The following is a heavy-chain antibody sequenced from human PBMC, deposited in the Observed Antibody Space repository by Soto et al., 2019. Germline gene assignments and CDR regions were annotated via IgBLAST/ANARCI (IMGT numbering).Heavy chain of an antibody. CDR3: AKDQSQYTSKYNYHGMDV. Sequence: GGSLRLSCAASGFTFSSYAMSWVRQAPGKGLEWVSAISGSGGGTYYADSVKGRFTISRDNSKNTLYLQMNSLRAEDTAVYYCAKDQSQYTSKYNYHGMDVWGQGTTVTVSS. CDR1: GFTFSSYA. V-gene: IGHV3-23*01. J-gene: IGHJ6*02. CDR2: ISGSGGGT. D-gene: IGHD6-19*01.